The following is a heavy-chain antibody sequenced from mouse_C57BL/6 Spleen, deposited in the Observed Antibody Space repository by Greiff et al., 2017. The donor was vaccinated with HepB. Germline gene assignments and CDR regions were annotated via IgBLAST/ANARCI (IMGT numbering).Heavy chain of an antibody. CDR1: GFTFSSYA. Sequence: EVQGVESGGGLVKPGGSLKLSCAASGFTFSSYAMSWVRQTPEKRLEWVATISDGGSYTYYPDNVKGRFTISRDNAKNNLYLQMSHLKSEDTAMYYCARDGEYYDVSYWGQGTLVTVSA. D-gene: IGHD2-4*01. V-gene: IGHV5-4*01. J-gene: IGHJ3*01. CDR3: ARDGEYYDVSY. CDR2: ISDGGSYT.